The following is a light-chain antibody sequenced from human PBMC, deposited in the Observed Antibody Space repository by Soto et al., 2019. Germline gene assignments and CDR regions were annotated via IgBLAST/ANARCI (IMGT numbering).Light chain of an antibody. CDR1: SSDVGSYNY. V-gene: IGLV2-14*01. CDR3: SSYTSSSTL. CDR2: EVS. Sequence: QSALTQPASVSGSPGQSITISCTGTSSDVGSYNYVSWYQQHPGKAPKLMIYEVSDWPSGISSRFSGSKSGNTASLTISGLQTEDEADYYCSSYTSSSTLFGTGTKATVL. J-gene: IGLJ1*01.